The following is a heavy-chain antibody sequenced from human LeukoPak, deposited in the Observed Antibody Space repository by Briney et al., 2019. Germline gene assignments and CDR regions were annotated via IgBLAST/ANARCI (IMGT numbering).Heavy chain of an antibody. J-gene: IGHJ6*03. V-gene: IGHV4-39*01. D-gene: IGHD6-6*01. Sequence: SETLSLTCTVSGGSISSSSYYWGWIRQPPGKGLEWIGSIYYSGSTYYNPSLKSRVTISVDTSKNQFSLKLSSVTAADTAVYYCASNIIAARPLYYYYYMDVWGKGTTVTVSS. CDR1: GGSISSSSYY. CDR3: ASNIIAARPLYYYYYMDV. CDR2: IYYSGST.